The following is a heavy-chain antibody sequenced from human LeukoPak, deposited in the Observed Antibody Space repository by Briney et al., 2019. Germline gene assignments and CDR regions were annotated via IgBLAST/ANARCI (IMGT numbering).Heavy chain of an antibody. V-gene: IGHV1-2*02. D-gene: IGHD1-26*01. CDR3: ARVVKGLLGMDV. J-gene: IGHJ6*02. Sequence: ASVKVSFKASGYTFTGYYMHWVRQAPGQGLEWMGWINPNSGGTNYAQKFQGRVTMTRDTSISTAYMELSRLRPDDTAVYYCARVVKGLLGMDVWGQGTTVTVSS. CDR1: GYTFTGYY. CDR2: INPNSGGT.